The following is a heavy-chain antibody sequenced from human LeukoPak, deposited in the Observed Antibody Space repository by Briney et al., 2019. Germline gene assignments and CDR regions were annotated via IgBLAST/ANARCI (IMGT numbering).Heavy chain of an antibody. J-gene: IGHJ6*02. Sequence: PSETLSLTCAVYGGSFSGYYWSWIRQPPGKGLEWIGEINHSGSTNYNPSLKSRVTISVDTSKNQFSLKLSSVTAADTAVYYCALSGRYYYGSGSLADVWGQGTTVTVSS. CDR2: INHSGST. V-gene: IGHV4-34*01. D-gene: IGHD3-10*01. CDR1: GGSFSGYY. CDR3: ALSGRYYYGSGSLADV.